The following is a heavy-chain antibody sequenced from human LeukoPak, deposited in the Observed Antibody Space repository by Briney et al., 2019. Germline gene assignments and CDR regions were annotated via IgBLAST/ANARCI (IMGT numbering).Heavy chain of an antibody. CDR2: IHHSKGT. D-gene: IGHD3-10*01. CDR3: VRATAAGSGRAFDY. V-gene: IGHV4-34*01. J-gene: IGHJ4*02. Sequence: PSGTLSLTCAVYGESISDYYWTWIRQFPGKGLEWIGEIHHSKGTNYNPSLKSRLTMSVDRSKNQFSLKLSSVTAADTAIYYCVRATAAGSGRAFDYWAQGSLVPVSS. CDR1: GESISDYY.